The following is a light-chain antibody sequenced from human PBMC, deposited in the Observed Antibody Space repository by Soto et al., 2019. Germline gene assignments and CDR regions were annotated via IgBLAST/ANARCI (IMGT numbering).Light chain of an antibody. CDR1: QSVIHTSNNKSY. Sequence: DIVMTQSPDSLAVSLGERATINCKSSQSVIHTSNNKSYLAWYQQKAGQPPELLLYWASTRDSGVPDRFSGSGYGTDFTLSISSLQAEDVAVYCCQQYYSTPRSFGQGTKVEIK. J-gene: IGKJ2*01. CDR2: WAS. CDR3: QQYYSTPRS. V-gene: IGKV4-1*01.